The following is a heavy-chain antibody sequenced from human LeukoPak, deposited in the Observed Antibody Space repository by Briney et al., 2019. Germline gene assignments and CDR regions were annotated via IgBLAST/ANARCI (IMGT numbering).Heavy chain of an antibody. CDR2: ISAYNGNT. D-gene: IGHD1-26*01. CDR1: GYTFTSYY. V-gene: IGHV1-18*04. CDR3: ARGGATGRYYYYYGMDV. J-gene: IGHJ6*02. Sequence: VASVKVSCKASGYTFTSYYMHWVRQAPGQGLEWMGWISAYNGNTNYAQKLQGRVTMTTDTSTSTAYMELRSLRSDDTAVYYCARGGATGRYYYYYGMDVWGQGTTVTVSS.